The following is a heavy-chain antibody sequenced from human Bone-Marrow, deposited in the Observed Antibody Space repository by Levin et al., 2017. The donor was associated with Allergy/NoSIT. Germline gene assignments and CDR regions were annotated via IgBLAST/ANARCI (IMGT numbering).Heavy chain of an antibody. D-gene: IGHD3-22*01. V-gene: IGHV3-23*01. CDR2: ITGSGGGT. J-gene: IGHJ5*02. CDR1: GFSFSNYA. CDR3: AKGKGPEIVDWFDP. Sequence: GGSLRLSCTASGFSFSNYAMTWVRQAPGKGPEWVSSITGSGGGTYYSDSVKGRFTVSRDSSNNMLYLQMSSLRADDTAIYYCAKGKGPEIVDWFDPWGQGTLVTVSS.